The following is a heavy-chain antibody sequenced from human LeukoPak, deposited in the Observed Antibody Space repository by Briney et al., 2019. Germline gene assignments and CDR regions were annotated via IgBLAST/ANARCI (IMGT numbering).Heavy chain of an antibody. CDR1: GGSFSGYY. J-gene: IGHJ5*02. CDR2: INHSGST. D-gene: IGHD1-1*01. Sequence: SETLSLTCAVYGGSFSGYYWSWIRQPPGKGLEWIGEINHSGSTNYNPSLKSRVTISVDTSKNQFSLKLSSVTAADTAVYYCARGLPRRSGWFDPWAREPWSPSPQ. CDR3: ARGLPRRSGWFDP. V-gene: IGHV4-34*01.